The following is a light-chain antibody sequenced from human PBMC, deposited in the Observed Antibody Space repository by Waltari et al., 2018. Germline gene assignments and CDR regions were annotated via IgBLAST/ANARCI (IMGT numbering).Light chain of an antibody. J-gene: IGKJ1*01. CDR3: QQYNNWPRT. V-gene: IGKV3-15*01. CDR2: GAS. CDR1: RNVNSN. Sequence: EIVMTQSPATLSVSPGERATLSCRASRNVNSNLAWYQQKPGQAPRLLIYGASNRATGFPARFRGSGSGTDFTLTINSLQSEDFAVYYCQQYNNWPRTFGQGTKVEI.